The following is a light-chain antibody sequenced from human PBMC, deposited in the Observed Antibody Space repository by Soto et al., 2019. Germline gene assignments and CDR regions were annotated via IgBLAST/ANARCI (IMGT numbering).Light chain of an antibody. CDR1: QSVSSN. CDR2: GAS. CDR3: QQYNNWPPWT. V-gene: IGKV3-15*01. Sequence: EIVMTQSPATLSVSPGERATLSCRASQSVSSNLAWYQQKPGQAPRLLIYGASTRATGIPARFSGTGSGTDFTLTNSSLQSEDFAVYYCQQYNNWPPWTFGQGTKVDIK. J-gene: IGKJ1*01.